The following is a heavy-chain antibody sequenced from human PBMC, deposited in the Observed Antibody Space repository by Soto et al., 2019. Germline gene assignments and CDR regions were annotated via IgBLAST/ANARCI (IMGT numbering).Heavy chain of an antibody. V-gene: IGHV3-30-3*01. J-gene: IGHJ5*02. CDR3: ARLGIVPAALNWFDP. CDR2: ISYDGSNK. CDR1: GFTFSSYA. D-gene: IGHD2-2*01. Sequence: GGSLRLSCAASGFTFSSYAMHWVRQAPGKGLEWVAVISYDGSNKYYADSVKGRFTISRDNSKNTLYLQMNSLRAEDTAVYYCARLGIVPAALNWFDPWGQGTLVTVSS.